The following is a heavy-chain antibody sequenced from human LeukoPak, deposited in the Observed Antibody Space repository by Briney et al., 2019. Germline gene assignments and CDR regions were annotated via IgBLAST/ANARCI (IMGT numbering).Heavy chain of an antibody. CDR2: INHSGST. CDR3: AREASRAGTYYLDY. V-gene: IGHV4-34*01. D-gene: IGHD3-10*01. J-gene: IGHJ4*02. CDR1: GGSFSNYY. Sequence: SETLSLTCAVYGGSFSNYYWNWIRQPPGKGLEWIGEINHSGSTNCNPSLKSRVTISVDTSKNQFSLKLRSVTAADTAVYFCAREASRAGTYYLDYWGQGTLLTVSS.